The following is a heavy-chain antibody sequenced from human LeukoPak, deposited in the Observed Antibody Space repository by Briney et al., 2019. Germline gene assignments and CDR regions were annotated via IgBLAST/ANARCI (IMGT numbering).Heavy chain of an antibody. CDR1: GASISRYY. CDR2: FHHSGNT. V-gene: IGHV4-59*12. D-gene: IGHD6-13*01. J-gene: IGHJ4*02. Sequence: SETLSLTCSVSGASISRYYWSWIRQPPGKGLEWIGYFHHSGNTNYSPSLSSRITMSVDTSKNQFSLSLNSVTAADTAIYYCARRAAALDSWGQGTLVTVSS. CDR3: ARRAAALDS.